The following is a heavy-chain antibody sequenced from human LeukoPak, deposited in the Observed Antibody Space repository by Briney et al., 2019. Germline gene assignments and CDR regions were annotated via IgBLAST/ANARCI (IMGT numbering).Heavy chain of an antibody. V-gene: IGHV3-48*03. D-gene: IGHD3-9*01. J-gene: IGHJ2*01. CDR1: GFTFSSYE. CDR2: ISSSGSTI. CDR3: ARATGYLSYCDL. Sequence: PGGSLRLSCAPSGFTFSSYEMNWLRQPPGKGLEWVSYISSSGSTIYYADSVKGRFTSSKDNAKNSLYLQMNNLRADDTGVYYCARATGYLSYCDLWGRGTLVTVSS.